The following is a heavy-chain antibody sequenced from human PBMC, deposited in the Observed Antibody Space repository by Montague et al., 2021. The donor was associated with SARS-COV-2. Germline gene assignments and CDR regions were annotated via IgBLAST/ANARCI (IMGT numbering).Heavy chain of an antibody. J-gene: IGHJ6*02. V-gene: IGHV4-61*02. Sequence: TLSLTCTVYGGSISSCTYPWSCIRQPAGKELDSIVLLYTPWSTNYNPSLKSRITISVDTSKNQFSLKLTSVTAADTAVYYCARDLGGYYAMNDWGQGTMVTVSS. CDR1: GGSISSCTYP. CDR3: ARDLGGYYAMND. D-gene: IGHD3-10*01. CDR2: LYTPWST.